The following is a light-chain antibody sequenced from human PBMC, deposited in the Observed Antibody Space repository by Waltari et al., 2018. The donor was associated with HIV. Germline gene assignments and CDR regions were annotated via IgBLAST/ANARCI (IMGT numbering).Light chain of an antibody. CDR2: EVI. Sequence: QSALTQPRSVSGSPGQSVTISCTGTSSDVGGYDSVSWYLQHPGKVPKLIIYEVIKRPSGVPDRCSGSNSGNTASLTISGLQTEDEADYFCCSYAGTYTYVLFGGGTKLTVL. CDR3: CSYAGTYTYVL. J-gene: IGLJ3*02. V-gene: IGLV2-11*01. CDR1: SSDVGGYDS.